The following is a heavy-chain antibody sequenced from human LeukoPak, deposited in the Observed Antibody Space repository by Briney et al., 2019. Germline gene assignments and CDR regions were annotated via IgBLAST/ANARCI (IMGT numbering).Heavy chain of an antibody. CDR3: ARDFRQSPQPRAAGY. J-gene: IGHJ4*02. V-gene: IGHV1-2*02. Sequence: ASVKVSCKASGYTFTGYYMHWVRQAPGQGLEWMGWINPNSGGTNYAQKFQGRVTMTRDTSISTAYMELSRLRSDDTAVYYCARDFRQSPQPRAAGYWGQGTLVTVSS. CDR2: INPNSGGT. CDR1: GYTFTGYY.